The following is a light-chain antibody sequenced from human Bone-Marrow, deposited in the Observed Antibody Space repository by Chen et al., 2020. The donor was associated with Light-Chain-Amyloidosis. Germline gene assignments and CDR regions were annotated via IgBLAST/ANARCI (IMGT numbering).Light chain of an antibody. CDR3: QVWDRSSDRPV. CDR1: NIGSTS. Sequence: SYVLTQPSSVSVAPGQTATIACGGNNIGSTSVHWYQQTPGQAPLLVVYDDSDRPSGIPERLSGSNSWNTATLTTSRVEARDEAYYYCQVWDRSSDRPVFGGGTKLTVL. V-gene: IGLV3-21*02. CDR2: DDS. J-gene: IGLJ3*02.